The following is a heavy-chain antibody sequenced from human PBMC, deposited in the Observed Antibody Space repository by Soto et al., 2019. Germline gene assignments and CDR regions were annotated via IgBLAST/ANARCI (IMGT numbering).Heavy chain of an antibody. CDR2: IYYSGST. J-gene: IGHJ4*02. D-gene: IGHD3-3*01. CDR3: ATVDGLGVVTPFMDY. CDR1: GGSISSSRYR. Sequence: SETLSLTCTVSGGSISSSRYRWGWVRQPPGKGLEWIGTIYYSGSTHYNPSLKSRVTISVDTSKSQFSLRLNSVTAADTAVYYCATVDGLGVVTPFMDYWGQGSLVTVSS. V-gene: IGHV4-39*01.